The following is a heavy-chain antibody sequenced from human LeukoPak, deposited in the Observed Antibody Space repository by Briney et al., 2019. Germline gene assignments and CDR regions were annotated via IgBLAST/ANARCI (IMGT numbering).Heavy chain of an antibody. CDR3: ARHGSVRSPLGP. CDR1: GGSISSYY. Sequence: SETLSLTCTVSGGSISSYYWSWIRQPPGKGLEWIGYIYATGSTNHNPSLKSRVTISVDTSKNQFSLNLRSVTAADTAVYYCARHGSVRSPLGPWGQGTLVTVSS. CDR2: IYATGST. D-gene: IGHD3-10*01. J-gene: IGHJ5*02. V-gene: IGHV4-4*09.